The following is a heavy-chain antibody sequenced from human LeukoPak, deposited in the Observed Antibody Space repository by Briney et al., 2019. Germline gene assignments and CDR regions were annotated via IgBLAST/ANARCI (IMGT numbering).Heavy chain of an antibody. Sequence: GGSLRLSCAASGFTVSSNYMSWVRQAPGKGLEWVSVIYSGGSTYYADSVKGRFTISRDNARDSLYLQMNSLRAEDTAVYYCARAPYYDILTGYYNSFEYWGQGTLVTVSS. CDR3: ARAPYYDILTGYYNSFEY. CDR2: IYSGGST. D-gene: IGHD3-9*01. J-gene: IGHJ4*02. V-gene: IGHV3-53*01. CDR1: GFTVSSNY.